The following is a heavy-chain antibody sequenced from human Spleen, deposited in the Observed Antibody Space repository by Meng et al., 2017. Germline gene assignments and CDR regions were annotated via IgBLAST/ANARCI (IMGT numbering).Heavy chain of an antibody. CDR3: HHIPMVRGAGGY. CDR1: GFTFGSYA. J-gene: IGHJ4*02. V-gene: IGHV3-23*01. CDR2: ISGSGDST. Sequence: GESLKISCAASGFTFGSYAMSWVRQAPGKGLEWVSAISGSGDSTYYADSVKGRFTISRDNSKNTLYLQMNSLRVEDTAVYYCHHIPMVRGAGGYWGQGTLVTVSS. D-gene: IGHD3-10*01.